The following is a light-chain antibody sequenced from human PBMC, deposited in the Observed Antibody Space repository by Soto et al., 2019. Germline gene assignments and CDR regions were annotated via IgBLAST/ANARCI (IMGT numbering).Light chain of an antibody. V-gene: IGKV3-20*01. J-gene: IGKJ1*01. Sequence: EIVLTQSPGTLSLSPGERATLSCRASQSVSSSYLAWYQQKPGQAPRLLIYGASSRATGIPDRFSGSGSGSDFTLTIRSLEPEDFALYYCQQYGSSPWTFGQGTKVEIK. CDR1: QSVSSSY. CDR2: GAS. CDR3: QQYGSSPWT.